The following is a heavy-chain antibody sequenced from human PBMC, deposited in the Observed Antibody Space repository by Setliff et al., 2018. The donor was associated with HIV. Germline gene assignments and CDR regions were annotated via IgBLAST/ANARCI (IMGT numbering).Heavy chain of an antibody. CDR3: ARGLRFLEWLSRDNWFDP. Sequence: ASVKVSCKASGYTFTNYDINWVRQSPGQGLEWLGWMNPNSGNTGYAQKFQGRVTITRNTSISTAYMELSSLRSEDTAVCYCARGLRFLEWLSRDNWFDPWGQGTLVTVSS. CDR2: MNPNSGNT. J-gene: IGHJ5*02. CDR1: GYTFTNYD. V-gene: IGHV1-8*03. D-gene: IGHD3-3*01.